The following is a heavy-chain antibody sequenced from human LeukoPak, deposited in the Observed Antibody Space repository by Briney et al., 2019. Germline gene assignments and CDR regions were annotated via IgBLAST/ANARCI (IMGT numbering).Heavy chain of an antibody. J-gene: IGHJ4*02. CDR1: GFTFSSYW. V-gene: IGHV3-74*01. D-gene: IGHD3-22*01. CDR2: VNTDGSST. CDR3: ARDLRDSSGYSLGY. Sequence: GGSLRLSCVASGFTFSSYWMHWVRQAPGKGLVWVSRVNTDGSSTSYADPVKGRFTISRDNAKNTLYLQMNSLRVEDTSVYYCARDLRDSSGYSLGYWGQGTLVTVSS.